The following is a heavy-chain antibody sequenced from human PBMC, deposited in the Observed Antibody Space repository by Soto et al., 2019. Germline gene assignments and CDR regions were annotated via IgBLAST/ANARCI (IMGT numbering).Heavy chain of an antibody. CDR1: GVTFSSYA. V-gene: IGHV3-23*01. CDR3: VKSTDTAMVYSYYYYGMDV. D-gene: IGHD5-18*01. J-gene: IGHJ6*02. CDR2: ISGSGGST. Sequence: AGSLRISFAASGVTFSSYAMSWVRQAPGKGLEWVSAISGSGGSTYYADSVKGRFTISRDNSKNTLYLQMNSLRAEDTAVYYCVKSTDTAMVYSYYYYGMDVWGQGTTVTLSS.